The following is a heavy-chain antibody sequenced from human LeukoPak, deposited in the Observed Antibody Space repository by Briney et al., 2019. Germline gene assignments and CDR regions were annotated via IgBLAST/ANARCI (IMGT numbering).Heavy chain of an antibody. CDR2: ISSRSSTI. CDR3: ARDSPGGYYYGMDV. CDR1: GFTFSSFS. Sequence: GGSLTLSCAASGFTFSSFSMNWVRQAPGKGLEWISYISSRSSTIYYADSVKGRFTISRDNAKNSLYLQMNSLRDEDTAVYYCARDSPGGYYYGMDVWGQGTTVTVSS. V-gene: IGHV3-48*02. J-gene: IGHJ6*02. D-gene: IGHD3-16*01.